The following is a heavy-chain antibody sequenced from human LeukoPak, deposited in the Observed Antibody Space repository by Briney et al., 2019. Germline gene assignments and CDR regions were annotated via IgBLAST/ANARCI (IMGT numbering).Heavy chain of an antibody. J-gene: IGHJ4*02. Sequence: SETLSLTCTVAAGSLSSYYWSWIRQPPGKGLEWIGSIYYSVSTNYNPSLKSRVTISVDTSKNQFSLKLSSVTAADTAVYYCARTYSSSWYPPSVWGQGTLVTVSS. D-gene: IGHD6-13*01. V-gene: IGHV4-59*01. CDR1: AGSLSSYY. CDR3: ARTYSSSWYPPSV. CDR2: IYYSVST.